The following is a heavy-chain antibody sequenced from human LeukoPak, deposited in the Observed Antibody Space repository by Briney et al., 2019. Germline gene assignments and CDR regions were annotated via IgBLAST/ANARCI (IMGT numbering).Heavy chain of an antibody. Sequence: SETLSLTCTVSGGSISSSSYYWGWIRQPPGKGLEWIGEINHSGSTNYNPSLKSRVTISVDTSKNQFSLKLSSVTAADTAVYYCASPTSAAGRPALGYWGQGTLVTVSS. V-gene: IGHV4-39*07. CDR1: GGSISSSSYY. CDR2: INHSGST. J-gene: IGHJ4*02. D-gene: IGHD6-13*01. CDR3: ASPTSAAGRPALGY.